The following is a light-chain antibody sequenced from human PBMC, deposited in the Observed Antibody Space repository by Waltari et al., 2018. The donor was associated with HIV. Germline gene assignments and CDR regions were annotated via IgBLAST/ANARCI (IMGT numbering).Light chain of an antibody. J-gene: IGKJ4*01. CDR3: QQYAASPLT. CDR1: QSVRSAS. V-gene: IGKV3-20*01. CDR2: GAS. Sequence: ERATLSCRASQSVRSASLAWYQQKPGQAPRLLIFGASSRAPGIPDRFSGSGAVTDFILTISRLEPEDCAVYYCQQYAASPLTFGGGTRVEIK.